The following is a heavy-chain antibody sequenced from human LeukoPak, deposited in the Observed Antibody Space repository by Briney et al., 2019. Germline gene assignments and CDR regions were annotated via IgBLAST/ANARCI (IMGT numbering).Heavy chain of an antibody. D-gene: IGHD3-3*01. Sequence: GESLKISCKGPRYSLSRYWIGWVRQMPGKGLEWMGLIYPDDSETRYSPSFQGQVTMSVDKSLSTAYLQWSSLKASDTAMYYCARSRDFGVLEDAFDVWGQGTMVTVSS. V-gene: IGHV5-51*01. CDR3: ARSRDFGVLEDAFDV. CDR2: IYPDDSET. J-gene: IGHJ3*01. CDR1: RYSLSRYW.